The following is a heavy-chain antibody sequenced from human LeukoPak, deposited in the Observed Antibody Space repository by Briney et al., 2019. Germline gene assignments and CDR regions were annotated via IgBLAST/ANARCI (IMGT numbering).Heavy chain of an antibody. D-gene: IGHD1-1*01. CDR1: GGSISSFF. CDR2: LHYSGDT. CDR3: GRDLELERNRWNYFES. V-gene: IGHV4-59*12. Sequence: NPSDTLSLTCTVSGGSISSFFWSWIRQPPGKGLECLGSLHYSGDTKYNPSLKARVYLSLDTFKQQSSLWLSSVTAADKAVYLLGRDLELERNRWNYFESWGQGTLVTVSS. J-gene: IGHJ4*02.